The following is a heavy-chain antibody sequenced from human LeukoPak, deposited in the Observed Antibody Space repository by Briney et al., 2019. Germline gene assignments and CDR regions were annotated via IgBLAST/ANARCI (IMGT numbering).Heavy chain of an antibody. CDR2: ISAYNGNT. V-gene: IGHV1-18*01. CDR3: ARDKKVVITTWCCAFDI. CDR1: GYTFTSYG. D-gene: IGHD3-22*01. J-gene: IGHJ3*02. Sequence: ASVKVSCKASGYTFTSYGISWVRQAPGQGLEWMGWISAYNGNTNYAQKLQGRVTMTTDTSTSTAYMELRSLRSDDTAVCYCARDKKVVITTWCCAFDIWGQGTMVTVSS.